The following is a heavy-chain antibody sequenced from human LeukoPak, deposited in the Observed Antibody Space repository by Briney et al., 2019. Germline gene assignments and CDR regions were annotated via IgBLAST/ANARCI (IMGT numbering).Heavy chain of an antibody. Sequence: PSETLSLTCAVYGGSFSGYYWSWIRQPPGKGLEWIGEINHSGSTNYNPSLKSRVTISVDTSKNQFSLKLSSVTAADTAVYYCAGNEYSSSIYFDYWGQGTLVTVSS. CDR3: AGNEYSSSIYFDY. CDR1: GGSFSGYY. D-gene: IGHD6-6*01. V-gene: IGHV4-34*01. CDR2: INHSGST. J-gene: IGHJ4*02.